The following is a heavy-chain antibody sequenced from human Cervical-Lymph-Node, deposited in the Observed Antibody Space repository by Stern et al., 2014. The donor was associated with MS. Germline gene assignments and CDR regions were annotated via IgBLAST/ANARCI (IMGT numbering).Heavy chain of an antibody. CDR2: IIPIFRTP. Sequence: QMQLVQSGAEVKKPGSSVKVSCKASGGTFSSYTISWVRQAPGQGLEWMGGIIPIFRTPNYAQKVQGRVTITADESTSTAYMELSSLRSEDTAVYYCARDRMSIAAAGTSWFDPWGQGTLVTVSS. V-gene: IGHV1-69*01. CDR1: GGTFSSYT. D-gene: IGHD6-13*01. CDR3: ARDRMSIAAAGTSWFDP. J-gene: IGHJ5*02.